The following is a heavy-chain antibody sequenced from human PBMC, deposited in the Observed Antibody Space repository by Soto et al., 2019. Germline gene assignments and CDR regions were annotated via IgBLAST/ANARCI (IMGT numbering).Heavy chain of an antibody. Sequence: GSLRLSCAASGFSVTDHYMTWVRQAPGKGLEWVSVLYTGGSAYYGDSVKGRFTISRDSSTNTLYLQMNSLKVGDTTFYFCARSFNDWTTYFDYWSEGTLVTVSS. V-gene: IGHV3-53*01. CDR3: ARSFNDWTTYFDY. CDR2: LYTGGSA. CDR1: GFSVTDHY. D-gene: IGHD3-9*01. J-gene: IGHJ4*02.